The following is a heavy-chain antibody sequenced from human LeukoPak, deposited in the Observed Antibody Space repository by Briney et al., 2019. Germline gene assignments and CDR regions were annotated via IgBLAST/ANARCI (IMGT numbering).Heavy chain of an antibody. CDR2: INHSGST. CDR3: AREGSTSRPIDY. D-gene: IGHD2-2*01. Sequence: SETLSLTCAVYGGSFSGYYWSWIRQPPGKGLEWIGEINHSGSTNYNPSLKSRVTISVDTSKNQFSLKLSSVTAADTAVYYRAREGSTSRPIDYWGQGTLVTVSS. V-gene: IGHV4-34*01. CDR1: GGSFSGYY. J-gene: IGHJ4*02.